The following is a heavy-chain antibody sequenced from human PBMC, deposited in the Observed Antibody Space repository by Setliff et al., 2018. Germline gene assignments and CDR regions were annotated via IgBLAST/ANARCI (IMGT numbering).Heavy chain of an antibody. CDR3: VRMSGFLYMDV. CDR1: GGSFSGYY. D-gene: IGHD3-3*01. V-gene: IGHV4-34*01. J-gene: IGHJ6*03. Sequence: SETLSLTCAVYGGSFSGYYWNWIRQPPGKGLEWIGEINHSGSTNYNPSLKSRVTISLDTSKNQFSLKLSSVTAADTAVYYCVRMSGFLYMDVWGKGTTVTVSS. CDR2: INHSGST.